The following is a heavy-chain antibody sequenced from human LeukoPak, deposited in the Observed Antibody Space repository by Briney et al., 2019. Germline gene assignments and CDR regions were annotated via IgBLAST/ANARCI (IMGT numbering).Heavy chain of an antibody. D-gene: IGHD5-24*01. CDR2: INHSGST. CDR1: GGSFSGYY. CDR3: ARGNPVEMATVYFDY. Sequence: SETLSLTCAVYGGSFSGYYWSWIRQPPGKGLEWIGEINHSGSTNYNPSLKSRVTISVDTSKNQFSLKLSSVTAADTADYYCARGNPVEMATVYFDYWGEGTLVTVSS. V-gene: IGHV4-34*01. J-gene: IGHJ4*02.